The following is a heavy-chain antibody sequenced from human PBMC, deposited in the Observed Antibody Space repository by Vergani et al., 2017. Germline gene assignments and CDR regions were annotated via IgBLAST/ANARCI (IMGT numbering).Heavy chain of an antibody. Sequence: QVHLVESGGGVVQPGRSLRLSCVVSGFPSSYYGMHCVRQAPGKGLEWVAVISYDGTQKYYADSVKGRFTISRDNSKSTLYLQMNSLRTEDTAVYYCATKSCGTPGCQIGYFREWGQGTLVTVSS. D-gene: IGHD1-1*01. CDR2: ISYDGTQK. CDR1: GFPSSYYG. J-gene: IGHJ1*01. V-gene: IGHV3-30*03. CDR3: ATKSCGTPGCQIGYFRE.